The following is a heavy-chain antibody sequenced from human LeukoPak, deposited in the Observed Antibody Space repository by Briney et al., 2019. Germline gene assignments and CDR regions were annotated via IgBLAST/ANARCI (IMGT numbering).Heavy chain of an antibody. CDR1: GFTFSSYG. CDR2: ISGSGGST. D-gene: IGHD3-10*01. CDR3: AKDWRPNYYGSGSFYFDY. J-gene: IGHJ4*02. V-gene: IGHV3-23*01. Sequence: GGPLRLSCAASGFTFSSYGMSWVRQAPGKGLEWVSAISGSGGSTYYADSVKGRFTISRDNSKNTLYLQMNSLRAEDTAVYYCAKDWRPNYYGSGSFYFDYWGQGTLVTVSS.